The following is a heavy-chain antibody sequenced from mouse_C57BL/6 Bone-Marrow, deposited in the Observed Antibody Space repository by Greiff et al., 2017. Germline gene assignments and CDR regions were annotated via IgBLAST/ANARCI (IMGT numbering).Heavy chain of an antibody. CDR2: ISDGGSYT. J-gene: IGHJ2*01. V-gene: IGHV5-4*01. CDR3: ARDRGRLKLNCFDY. D-gene: IGHD3-2*02. Sequence: EVKLMGSGGGLVNPAGSLKPSCAASGFTLCSFAMSWVRPTPEKWLAWVATISDGGSYTYYPDNVKGRFTISRDNAKNHLYLQMSHMKSEDTAMYYCARDRGRLKLNCFDYRGQGTTLTDSS. CDR1: GFTLCSFA.